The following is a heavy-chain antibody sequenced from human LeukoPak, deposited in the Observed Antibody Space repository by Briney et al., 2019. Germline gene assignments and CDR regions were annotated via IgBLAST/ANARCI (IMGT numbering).Heavy chain of an antibody. CDR2: IYYSGST. V-gene: IGHV4-59*01. CDR1: GGSISSYY. J-gene: IGHJ6*03. Sequence: PSETLSLTCTVSGGSISSYYWSWIRQPPGKGLKWIGYIYYSGSTNYNPSLKSRVTISVATSKNQFSLKLSSVTAADTAVYYCARAQAYYYYYMDVWGKGTTVTVSS. CDR3: ARAQAYYYYYMDV.